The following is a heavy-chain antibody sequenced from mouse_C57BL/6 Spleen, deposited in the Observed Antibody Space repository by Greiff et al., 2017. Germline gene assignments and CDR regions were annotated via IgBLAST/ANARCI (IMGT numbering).Heavy chain of an antibody. Sequence: EVKVVESGGGLVKPGGSLKLSCAASGFTFSSYAMSWVRQTPEKRLEWVATISDGGSYTYYPDNVKGRFTISRDNAKNNLYLQMRHLESEDTAMYYCARDRSNPGYFDVWGTGTTVTVSS. CDR1: GFTFSSYA. CDR3: ARDRSNPGYFDV. CDR2: ISDGGSYT. J-gene: IGHJ1*03. V-gene: IGHV5-4*01. D-gene: IGHD2-5*01.